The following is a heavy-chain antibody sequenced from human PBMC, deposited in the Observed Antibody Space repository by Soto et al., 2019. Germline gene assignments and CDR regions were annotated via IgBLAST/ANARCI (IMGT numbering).Heavy chain of an antibody. J-gene: IGHJ4*02. V-gene: IGHV1-3*04. CDR2: INTAKDTT. CDR3: ARGSSWSYFDY. D-gene: IGHD6-13*01. CDR1: GYTFTSYA. Sequence: QVQLVQSGAEVKKPGASVKVSCKASGYTFTSYAIHWVRQAPGQSLEWMGWINTAKDTTKYSQKFQGRVTITRDTSTTIIYMELSSLRSEDTAVYYCARGSSWSYFDYWGQGTLVTVSS.